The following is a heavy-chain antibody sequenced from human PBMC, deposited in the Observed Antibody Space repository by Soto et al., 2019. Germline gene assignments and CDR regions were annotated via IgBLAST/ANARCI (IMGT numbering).Heavy chain of an antibody. Sequence: QVQLQESGPGLVKPSETLSLTCTVSGGSISSYDWSWIRQPPGKGLEWIGDLYYNGSTNYNPSLKSRVTISLDTSKNQFSLRLSSVTAADTAVYYCARGRLCDYWGQGTLVTVSS. J-gene: IGHJ4*02. CDR2: LYYNGST. CDR3: ARGRLCDY. CDR1: GGSISSYD. V-gene: IGHV4-59*01.